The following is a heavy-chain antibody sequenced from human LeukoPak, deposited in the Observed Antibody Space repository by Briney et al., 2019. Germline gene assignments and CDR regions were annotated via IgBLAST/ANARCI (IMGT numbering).Heavy chain of an antibody. D-gene: IGHD3-10*01. J-gene: IGHJ4*02. Sequence: GSSVKVSCKASGGTFSSYAISWVRQAPGQGLEWMGRIIPILGIANYAQKFQGRVTITADKSTSTAYMELSSLRSEDTAVYYCARGSPRGVADYWGQGTLVTVSS. V-gene: IGHV1-69*04. CDR3: ARGSPRGVADY. CDR2: IIPILGIA. CDR1: GGTFSSYA.